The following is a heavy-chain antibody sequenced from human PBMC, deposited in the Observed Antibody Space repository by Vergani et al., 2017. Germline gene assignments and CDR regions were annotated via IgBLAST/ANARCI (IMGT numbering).Heavy chain of an antibody. CDR2: IYPGDSDT. V-gene: IGHV5-51*03. D-gene: IGHD2-2*01. Sequence: EVQLVQSGAEVKKPGESLKISCKGSGYSFTSYWIGWVRQMPGKGLEWMGIIYPGDSDTRYSPSFQGQVTISADKSISTAYLQWSSLKASDTAMYYCATGYGSSTSCFGWNWFDPWGQGTLVTVSS. CDR3: ATGYGSSTSCFGWNWFDP. CDR1: GYSFTSYW. J-gene: IGHJ5*02.